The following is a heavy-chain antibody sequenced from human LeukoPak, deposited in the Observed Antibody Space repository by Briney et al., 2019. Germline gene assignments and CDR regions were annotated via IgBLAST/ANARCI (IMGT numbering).Heavy chain of an antibody. D-gene: IGHD3-10*01. CDR1: GFTFSSYS. CDR3: AKTGGYSGGMDV. CDR2: ISSSSSYI. Sequence: GGSLRLSCAASGFTFSSYSMNWVRQAPGKGLERVSSISSSSSYIYYADSVKGRFTISRDNSKNTLYLQMTSLRVDDTAVYYCAKTGGYSGGMDVWGRGTTVTVSS. V-gene: IGHV3-21*01. J-gene: IGHJ6*02.